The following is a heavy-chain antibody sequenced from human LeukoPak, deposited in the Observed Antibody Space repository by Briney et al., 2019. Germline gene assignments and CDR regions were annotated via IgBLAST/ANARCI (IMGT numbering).Heavy chain of an antibody. J-gene: IGHJ3*01. Sequence: GESLKISCKGSGYSFTTYWIAWVRQMPGKGLKWVGIVFPDDSHIRYSPSFQGHVTISADKSISTAYLQWSSLKASDTAMYYCVRPSGVVREPIISVQAFDVWGQGTRVTVSS. CDR2: VFPDDSHI. CDR1: GYSFTTYW. V-gene: IGHV5-51*01. D-gene: IGHD3-10*01. CDR3: VRPSGVVREPIISVQAFDV.